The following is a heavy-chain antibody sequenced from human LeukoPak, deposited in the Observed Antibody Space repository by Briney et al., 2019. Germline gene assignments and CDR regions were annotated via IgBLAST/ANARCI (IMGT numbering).Heavy chain of an antibody. Sequence: ASVKVSCKASGYSFTGYYIHWVGQAPGQGLEWMGWINPKSGGTNYAQKFQGRVTMTRDTSISTAYMELSRLRSDDTAVYYCARGDIVVLPAGIPHNWFDPWGQGTLVTVSS. J-gene: IGHJ5*02. V-gene: IGHV1-2*02. CDR3: ARGDIVVLPAGIPHNWFDP. CDR1: GYSFTGYY. D-gene: IGHD2-2*02. CDR2: INPKSGGT.